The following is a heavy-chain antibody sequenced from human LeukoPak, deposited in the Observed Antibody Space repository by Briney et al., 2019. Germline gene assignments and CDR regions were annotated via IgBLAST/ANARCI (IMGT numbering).Heavy chain of an antibody. D-gene: IGHD2-15*01. V-gene: IGHV3-23*01. CDR1: GFAFNIYA. CDR2: ISGSGGST. CDR3: AKIPWWLPTPNTNWFDP. J-gene: IGHJ5*02. Sequence: GGSLRLSCLASGFAFNIYAMTWFRQAPGKGLEWVSAISGSGGSTYYADSVKGRFTISRDNSKNTLYLQMNSLRAEDTAVYYCAKIPWWLPTPNTNWFDPWGQGTLVTVSS.